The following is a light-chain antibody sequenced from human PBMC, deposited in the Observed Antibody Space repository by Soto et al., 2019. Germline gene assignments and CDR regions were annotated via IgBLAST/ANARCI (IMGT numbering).Light chain of an antibody. CDR2: DAS. CDR1: QSISSW. Sequence: DIQMTQSPSTLSASVRDRVTITCRASQSISSWLAWYQQKPGKAPKVLIYDASSLKSVVPSRFSGSESGTEFTLTISNLQPDDFATYYCQQYNSYWTFGQGTKV. V-gene: IGKV1-5*01. CDR3: QQYNSYWT. J-gene: IGKJ1*01.